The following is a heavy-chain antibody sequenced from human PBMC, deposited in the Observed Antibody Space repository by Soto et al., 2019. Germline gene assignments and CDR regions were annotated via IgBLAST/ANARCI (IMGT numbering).Heavy chain of an antibody. D-gene: IGHD3-16*02. J-gene: IGHJ3*02. CDR1: GYTFTSYD. V-gene: IGHV1-8*01. CDR3: ARGLGSYDYIWGSYRPSAFDI. Sequence: ASVKVSCKASGYTFTSYDINWVRQATGQGLEWMGWMNPNSGNTGYAQKFQGRVTMTRNTSISTAYMELSSLRSEDTAVYYCARGLGSYDYIWGSYRPSAFDIWGQGTMVTV. CDR2: MNPNSGNT.